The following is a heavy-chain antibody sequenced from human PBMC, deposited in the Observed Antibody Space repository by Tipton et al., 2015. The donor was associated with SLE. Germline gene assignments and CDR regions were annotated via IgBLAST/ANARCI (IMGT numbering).Heavy chain of an antibody. J-gene: IGHJ6*03. CDR2: VFHIGTT. Sequence: TLSLTCTVSGGSISTSHYYWGWIRQSPGKGLEWVGSVFHIGTTYYNPSLESRLTTSINTSKNQFSLKLSSVTAADTAVYYCAREGYDSFYYYYYMDVWGKGTTVTVSS. CDR3: AREGYDSFYYYYYMDV. D-gene: IGHD3-22*01. CDR1: GGSISTSHYY. V-gene: IGHV4-39*07.